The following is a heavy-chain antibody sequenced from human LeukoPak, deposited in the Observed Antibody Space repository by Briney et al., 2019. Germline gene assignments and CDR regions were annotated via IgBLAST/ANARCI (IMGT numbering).Heavy chain of an antibody. CDR1: GYSISSGYY. CDR3: ARGENTVGATDFDY. CDR2: IHYSGSP. J-gene: IGHJ4*02. V-gene: IGHV4-38-2*02. Sequence: ASETLSLTCTVSGYSISSGYYWNWIRQSPGKGLEWIACIHYSGSPNYNPSLKSRITISLDTSKNQYSLKLSSVTAADTAVYYCARGENTVGATDFDYWGQGTLVTVSS. D-gene: IGHD1-26*01.